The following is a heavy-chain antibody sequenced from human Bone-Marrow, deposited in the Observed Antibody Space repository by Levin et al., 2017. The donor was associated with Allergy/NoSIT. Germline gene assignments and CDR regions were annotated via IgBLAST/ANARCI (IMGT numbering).Heavy chain of an antibody. CDR2: ISWDASTT. CDR3: AKDLSPRIAVTGNIEY. Sequence: GASVKVSCAASGFTFNDYTMHWVRQAPQRGLECVSLISWDASTTYYADSVRGRFTISRDNSKNALYLQMNSLTTEDTALYYCAKDLSPRIAVTGNIEYWGQGTLVTVSS. D-gene: IGHD6-19*01. V-gene: IGHV3-43*01. CDR1: GFTFNDYT. J-gene: IGHJ4*02.